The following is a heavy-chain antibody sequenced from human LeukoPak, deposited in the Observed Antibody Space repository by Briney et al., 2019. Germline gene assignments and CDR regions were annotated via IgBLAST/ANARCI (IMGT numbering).Heavy chain of an antibody. D-gene: IGHD6-19*01. V-gene: IGHV4-34*01. CDR3: SLLAVAGPRGHEGFFFDY. Sequence: SETLSLTCAVYGGSFSGYYWSWIRQPPGKGLEWIGEINHGGSTDYNPSLKSRVTISVDTSKNQFSLKLSSVTAADTAVYYCSLLAVAGPRGHEGFFFDYWGQGTLVTVSS. CDR1: GGSFSGYY. CDR2: INHGGST. J-gene: IGHJ4*02.